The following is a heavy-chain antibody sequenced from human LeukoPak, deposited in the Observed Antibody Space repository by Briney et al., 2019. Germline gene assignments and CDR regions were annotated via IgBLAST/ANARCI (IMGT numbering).Heavy chain of an antibody. V-gene: IGHV3-21*01. CDR2: ISSSSSYI. CDR3: ARDTRGYYGSGSFDI. CDR1: GFTFSSYS. D-gene: IGHD3-10*01. J-gene: IGHJ3*02. Sequence: GGSLRLSCAASGFTFSSYSMNWVRQAPGKGLEWVSSISSSSSYIYYADSVKGRFTISRDNAKNSLYLQMNSLRAEDTAVYYCARDTRGYYGSGSFDIWGQGTMVTVSS.